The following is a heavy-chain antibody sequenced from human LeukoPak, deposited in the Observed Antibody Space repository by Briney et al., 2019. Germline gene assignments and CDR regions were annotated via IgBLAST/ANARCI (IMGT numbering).Heavy chain of an antibody. CDR1: GESFRGYS. CDR3: ARHGWHAWYFDL. Sequence: KASETLSLTCVVYGESFRGYSWSWIRQPPGKGLEGIVEINQRRNTNYNPSLKSRVTISIDTSKNQFSLKLSSVTAAHTAVYYCARHGWHAWYFDLWGRGTLVTVSS. V-gene: IGHV4-34*01. CDR2: INQRRNT. J-gene: IGHJ2*01. D-gene: IGHD6-19*01.